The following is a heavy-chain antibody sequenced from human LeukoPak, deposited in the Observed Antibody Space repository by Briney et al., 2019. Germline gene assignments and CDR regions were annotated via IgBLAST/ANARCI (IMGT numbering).Heavy chain of an antibody. Sequence: PGGSLRLSCAASGFTFSSYAMPWVRQASGKGLEWVGRIRSKANSYATAYAASVKGRFTISRDDSKNTAYLQMNSLKTEDTAVYYCTRKYREWELPNWFDPWGQGTLVTVSS. CDR1: GFTFSSYA. CDR2: IRSKANSYAT. J-gene: IGHJ5*02. V-gene: IGHV3-73*01. CDR3: TRKYREWELPNWFDP. D-gene: IGHD1-26*01.